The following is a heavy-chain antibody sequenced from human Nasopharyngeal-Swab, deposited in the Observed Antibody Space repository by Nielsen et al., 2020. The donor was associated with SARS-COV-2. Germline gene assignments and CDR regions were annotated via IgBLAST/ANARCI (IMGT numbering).Heavy chain of an antibody. CDR1: GFIFSNYW. CDR2: IRGDGSDP. CDR3: ARDRSGESGTVGAD. J-gene: IGHJ1*01. V-gene: IGHV3-74*01. D-gene: IGHD1-7*01. Sequence: GGSLRLSCAGSGFIFSNYWMHWVRQAPGKGLVWVSRIRGDGSDPSYADSVKGRFTISKDKAKNTMYLQMNSLRAEYTAMFFCARDRSGESGTVGADWGQGTLVTVSS.